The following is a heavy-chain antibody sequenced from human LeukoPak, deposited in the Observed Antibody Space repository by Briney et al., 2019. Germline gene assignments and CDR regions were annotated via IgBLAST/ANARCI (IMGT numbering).Heavy chain of an antibody. CDR1: GFTFSSYA. Sequence: PGGSLRLSCAASGFTFSSYAMHWVRRAPGKGLEWVAVISYDGSNKYYADSVKGRFTISRDNSKNTLYLQMNSLRAEDTAVYYCASDLAYCGGDCYLDSNWGQGTLVTVSS. CDR3: ASDLAYCGGDCYLDSN. D-gene: IGHD2-21*02. J-gene: IGHJ4*02. CDR2: ISYDGSNK. V-gene: IGHV3-30*04.